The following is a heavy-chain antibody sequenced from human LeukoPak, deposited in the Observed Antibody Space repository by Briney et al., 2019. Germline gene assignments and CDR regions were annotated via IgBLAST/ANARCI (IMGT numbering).Heavy chain of an antibody. Sequence: GGSLRLSCAASGFTFSSYAMSWVRQAPGKGLERVSDISGSGANTFYADSVKGRFTISRDNSKNTLYLQMNNLRAEDTAIYYCAKAQSSDWYYFDNWAREPWSPSPQ. CDR3: AKAQSSDWYYFDN. D-gene: IGHD6-19*01. CDR2: ISGSGANT. CDR1: GFTFSSYA. V-gene: IGHV3-23*01. J-gene: IGHJ4*02.